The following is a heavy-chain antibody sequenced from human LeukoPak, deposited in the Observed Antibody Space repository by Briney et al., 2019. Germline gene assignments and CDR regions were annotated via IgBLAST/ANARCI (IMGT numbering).Heavy chain of an antibody. Sequence: ASVKVSCKASGGTFSSYAISWVRQAPGQGLEWMGGISAYNGNTNYAQKLQGRVTMTTDTSTSTAYMELRSLRSDDTAVYYCARDPTYYDFWSGYYGDAFDIWGQGTMVAVSS. CDR1: GGTFSSYA. CDR2: ISAYNGNT. V-gene: IGHV1-18*01. CDR3: ARDPTYYDFWSGYYGDAFDI. D-gene: IGHD3-3*01. J-gene: IGHJ3*02.